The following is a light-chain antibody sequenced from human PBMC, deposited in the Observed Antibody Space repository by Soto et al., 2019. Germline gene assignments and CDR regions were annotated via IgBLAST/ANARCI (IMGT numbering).Light chain of an antibody. CDR2: DAS. Sequence: EIVLTQSPATLSLSPGERATLSCGASQSVSSSYLAWYQQKPGLAPRLLIYDASSRATGIPDRFSGSGSGKDFALTISRLEPEDFAVYYCQQYGSSPPIFTFGPGTKVDIK. J-gene: IGKJ3*01. CDR3: QQYGSSPPIFT. V-gene: IGKV3D-20*01. CDR1: QSVSSSY.